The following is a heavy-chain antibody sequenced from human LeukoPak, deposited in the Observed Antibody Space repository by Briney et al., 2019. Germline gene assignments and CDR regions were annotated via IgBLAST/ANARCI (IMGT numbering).Heavy chain of an antibody. Sequence: GGSLRLSCAASGFTFSNYAVGWVSQAPGKGLEWVSTFTGSGGRTYYADSVKGRFTISRDNSKNTLYLQMSSLRAEDTAVYYCAKGSRSGGSYYFDYWGQGTLVTVSS. J-gene: IGHJ4*02. D-gene: IGHD2-15*01. V-gene: IGHV3-23*01. CDR3: AKGSRSGGSYYFDY. CDR1: GFTFSNYA. CDR2: FTGSGGRT.